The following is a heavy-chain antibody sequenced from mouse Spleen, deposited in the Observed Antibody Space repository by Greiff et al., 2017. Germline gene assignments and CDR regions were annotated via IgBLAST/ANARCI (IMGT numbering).Heavy chain of an antibody. J-gene: IGHJ4*01. Sequence: EVKVVESGGGLVQPKGSLKLSCAASGFSFNTYAMNWVRQAPGKGLEWVARIRSKSNNYATYYADSVKDRFTISRDDSESMLYLQMNNLKTEDTAMYYCVRDYDRVYYAMDYWGQGTSGTVSS. CDR1: GFSFNTYA. CDR2: IRSKSNNYAT. CDR3: VRDYDRVYYAMDY. V-gene: IGHV10-1*01. D-gene: IGHD2-4*01.